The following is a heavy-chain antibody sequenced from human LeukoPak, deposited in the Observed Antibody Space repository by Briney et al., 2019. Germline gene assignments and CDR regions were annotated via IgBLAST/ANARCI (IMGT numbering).Heavy chain of an antibody. CDR2: ISGSGGTT. J-gene: IGHJ4*02. CDR3: AKDHLPGIVVADRDY. D-gene: IGHD6-19*01. Sequence: GGSLRLSCAASGFTFSSFGMSWVRQAPGKGLEWVSAISGSGGTTYYADSVKGRFTISRDNSKNTLYLQINSLRAEDTAVYYCAKDHLPGIVVADRDYWGQGTLVTVSS. V-gene: IGHV3-23*01. CDR1: GFTFSSFG.